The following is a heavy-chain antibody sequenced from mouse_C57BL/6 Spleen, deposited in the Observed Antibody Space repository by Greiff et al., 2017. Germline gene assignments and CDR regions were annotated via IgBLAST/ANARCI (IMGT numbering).Heavy chain of an antibody. J-gene: IGHJ1*03. CDR1: GFNIKDDY. CDR3: TPLIYYGYDVDV. Sequence: EVQLQQSGAELVRPGASVKLSCTASGFNIKDDYMHWVKQRPEQGLEWIGWIDPENGDTEYASKFQGKATITADTSSNTAYLQLSSLTSEDTAVYYCTPLIYYGYDVDVWGTGTTVTVSS. D-gene: IGHD2-2*01. V-gene: IGHV14-4*01. CDR2: IDPENGDT.